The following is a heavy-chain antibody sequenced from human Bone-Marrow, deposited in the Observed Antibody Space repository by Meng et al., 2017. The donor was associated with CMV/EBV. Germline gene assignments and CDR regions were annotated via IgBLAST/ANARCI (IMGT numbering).Heavy chain of an antibody. CDR1: GYTFTGYY. CDR2: INPNSGGT. CDR3: ARTKFGELGAYYFDY. J-gene: IGHJ4*02. D-gene: IGHD3-10*01. Sequence: ASVKVSCKASGYTFTGYYMHWVRQAPGQGLEWMGWINPNSGGTNYAQKFRGRVTMTRDTSISTAYMELSRLRSDDTAVYYCARTKFGELGAYYFDYWGQGTLVTVSS. V-gene: IGHV1-2*02.